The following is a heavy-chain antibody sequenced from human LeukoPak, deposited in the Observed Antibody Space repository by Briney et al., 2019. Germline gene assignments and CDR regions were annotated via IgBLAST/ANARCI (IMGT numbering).Heavy chain of an antibody. Sequence: NPSETLSLTCAVYGGSFSGYYWSWIRQPPGKGLEWIGSIYYSGSTYYNPSLKSRVTISVDTSKNQFSLKLSSVTAADTAVYYCARTVSFYYGSGSLEYWGQGTLVTVSS. V-gene: IGHV4-34*01. CDR3: ARTVSFYYGSGSLEY. J-gene: IGHJ4*02. D-gene: IGHD3-10*01. CDR1: GGSFSGYY. CDR2: IYYSGST.